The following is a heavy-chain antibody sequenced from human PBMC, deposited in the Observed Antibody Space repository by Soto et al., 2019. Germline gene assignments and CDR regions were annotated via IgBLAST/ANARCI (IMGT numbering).Heavy chain of an antibody. D-gene: IGHD6-6*01. J-gene: IGHJ4*02. V-gene: IGHV1-3*01. CDR1: GYTFTSYA. CDR2: INAGNGNT. Sequence: QVQLVRSGAEVKKPGASVKVSCKASGYTFTSYAMHWVRQAPGQRLEWMGWINAGNGNTKYSQKFQGRVTITRDTSASTAYMELSSLRSEDTAVYYCARDSSSLLPFDYWGQGTLVTVSS. CDR3: ARDSSSLLPFDY.